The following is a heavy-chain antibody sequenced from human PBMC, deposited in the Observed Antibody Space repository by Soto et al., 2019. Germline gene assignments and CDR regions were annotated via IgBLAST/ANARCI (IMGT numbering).Heavy chain of an antibody. CDR2: INPSGGST. CDR3: ASSLGVAGRDYYYYYGMDV. D-gene: IGHD6-19*01. CDR1: GYTFTSYY. Sequence: ASVKVSCKASGYTFTSYYMHWVRQAPGQGLEWMGIINPSGGSTSYAQKFQGRVTMTRDTSTSTVYMELSGLRSEDTAVYYCASSLGVAGRDYYYYYGMDVWGQGTTVTVSS. J-gene: IGHJ6*02. V-gene: IGHV1-46*01.